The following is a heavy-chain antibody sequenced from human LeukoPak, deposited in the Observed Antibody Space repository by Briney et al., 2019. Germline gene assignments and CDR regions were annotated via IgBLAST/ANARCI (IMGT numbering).Heavy chain of an antibody. Sequence: GGSLRLSCAASGFTFSSYWMSWVRQAPGKGLEWVANIKQDGSEEVYVDSVKGRFTISRDNAKNSLFLQVNTLRAEDTAVYYCARDPYSSTWSYGMDVWGQGTTVTVSS. CDR3: ARDPYSSTWSYGMDV. CDR1: GFTFSSYW. V-gene: IGHV3-7*05. J-gene: IGHJ6*02. CDR2: IKQDGSEE. D-gene: IGHD6-6*01.